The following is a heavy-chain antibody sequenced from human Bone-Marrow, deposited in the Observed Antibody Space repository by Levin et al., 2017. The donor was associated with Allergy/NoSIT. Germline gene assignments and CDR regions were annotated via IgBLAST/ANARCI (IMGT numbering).Heavy chain of an antibody. CDR3: ARGTYSGD. CDR1: GFTFSRYF. D-gene: IGHD2-21*01. V-gene: IGHV3-23*01. CDR2: IGYSGGPT. Sequence: GESLKISCAASGFTFSRYFMTWARQAPGKGLEWVSSIGYSGGPTYYADSVKGRFTISRDNSKNILYLQMKSLTGEDTALYYCARGTYSGDWGQGTLVSVSS. J-gene: IGHJ4*02.